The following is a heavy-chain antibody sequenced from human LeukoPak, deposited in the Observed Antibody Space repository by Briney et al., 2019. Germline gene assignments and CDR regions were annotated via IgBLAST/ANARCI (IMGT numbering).Heavy chain of an antibody. V-gene: IGHV4-38-2*02. CDR1: GYSISSGYY. D-gene: IGHD2-2*01. CDR2: IYHSGST. CDR3: AREGDIVVVPAAGSGWFDP. J-gene: IGHJ5*02. Sequence: SETLSLTCTVSGYSISSGYYWGWIRQPPGKGLEWIGSIYHSGSTYYNPSLKSRVTISVDTSKNQFSLKLSSVTAADTAVYYCAREGDIVVVPAAGSGWFDPWGQGTLVTVSS.